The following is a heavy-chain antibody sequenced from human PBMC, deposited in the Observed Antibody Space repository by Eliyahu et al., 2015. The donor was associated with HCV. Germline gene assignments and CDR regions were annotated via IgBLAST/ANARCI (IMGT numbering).Heavy chain of an antibody. Sequence: EVQLVESGGGLVQPGRSLRLSCAASGFTFDDYAMHWVRQGPGKGLEWVSGISWNGDNIGYADSVKGRFTISRDNAKNSLYLQMNRLRPEDTAFYYCARDSHIDFSSSSSGVDVWGHGTTVTVSS. J-gene: IGHJ6*02. CDR1: GFTFDDYA. D-gene: IGHD6-13*01. V-gene: IGHV3-9*01. CDR3: ARDSHIDFSSSSSGVDV. CDR2: ISWNGDNI.